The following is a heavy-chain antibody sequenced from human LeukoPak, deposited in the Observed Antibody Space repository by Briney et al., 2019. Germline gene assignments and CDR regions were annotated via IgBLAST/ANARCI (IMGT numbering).Heavy chain of an antibody. Sequence: PSETLSLTCVVYGGSFSGYYWNWIRQPPGKGLEWIGEINHSGSTNYNPSLRSRVTMSVDTSKNQFSLKLSSVTAADTAVYYCVRFSVVGAPPTWGQGTLVTVSS. CDR2: INHSGST. V-gene: IGHV4-34*01. D-gene: IGHD1-26*01. CDR1: GGSFSGYY. J-gene: IGHJ5*02. CDR3: VRFSVVGAPPT.